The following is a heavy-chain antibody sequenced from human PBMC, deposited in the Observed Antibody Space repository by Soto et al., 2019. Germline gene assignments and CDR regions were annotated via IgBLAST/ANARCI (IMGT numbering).Heavy chain of an antibody. J-gene: IGHJ4*02. D-gene: IGHD5-18*01. Sequence: QVQLVESGGGVVQPGRSLRLSCAASGFTFTTYGMHWVRQAPGKGLEWVSVIWYDGSNKYYADSVKGRFTISRDNSKNTLFLQMNSLRAEDTAVYYCAKDLGQLRKIGGPHYWGQGTLVTVSS. CDR1: GFTFTTYG. CDR3: AKDLGQLRKIGGPHY. CDR2: IWYDGSNK. V-gene: IGHV3-33*06.